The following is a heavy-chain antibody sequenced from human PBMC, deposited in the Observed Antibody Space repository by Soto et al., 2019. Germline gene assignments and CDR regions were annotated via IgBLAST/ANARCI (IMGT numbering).Heavy chain of an antibody. J-gene: IGHJ3*02. CDR3: ARDVSAGGSGLYFDAFDI. Sequence: EVQLVESGGGLVQPGGSLTLSCAASEFAFSSYWMTWVRQAPGKGLEWVANIRKDGSQRSYLDSVRGRFTISRDNSKNSLYLQMNSLRAEDTALYFCARDVSAGGSGLYFDAFDIWGQGTMVTVSS. CDR1: EFAFSSYW. CDR2: IRKDGSQR. V-gene: IGHV3-7*05. D-gene: IGHD2-8*01.